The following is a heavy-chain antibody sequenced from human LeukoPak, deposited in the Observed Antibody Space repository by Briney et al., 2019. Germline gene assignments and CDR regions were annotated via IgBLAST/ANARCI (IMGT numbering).Heavy chain of an antibody. CDR2: VRPNNGAT. CDR3: ARGYARGSGYYYYGMDV. J-gene: IGHJ6*02. V-gene: IGHV1-2*02. CDR1: GYTFTDFY. D-gene: IGHD1-26*01. Sequence: GASVKVSCKASGYTFTDFYIHWVRHAPGQGLEWMGWVRPNNGATKYAEKFQGRVTMTRDTSISTAYMELSRLRSDDTAVYYCARGYARGSGYYYYGMDVWGQGTTVTVSS.